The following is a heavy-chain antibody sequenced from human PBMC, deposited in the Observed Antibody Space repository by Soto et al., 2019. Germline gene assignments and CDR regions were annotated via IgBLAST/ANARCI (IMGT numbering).Heavy chain of an antibody. V-gene: IGHV3-74*01. CDR3: AKVGPYDSGSYMFRYNWFGP. CDR1: GFTFSSYW. D-gene: IGHD3-10*01. Sequence: PGGSLRLSCVDSGFTFSSYWMHWVRQAPGKGLVWVSRISSDGSSTNYADSVKGRFTISRDNAKNTVDLQMNSLRAEDTAVYYCAKVGPYDSGSYMFRYNWFGPWGPGTLVTSPQ. J-gene: IGHJ5*02. CDR2: ISSDGSST.